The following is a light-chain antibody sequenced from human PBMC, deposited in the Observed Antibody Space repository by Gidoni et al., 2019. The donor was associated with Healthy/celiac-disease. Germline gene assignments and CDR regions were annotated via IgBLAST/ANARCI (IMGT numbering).Light chain of an antibody. V-gene: IGKV1-39*01. CDR3: QQSYSTPPT. J-gene: IGKJ1*01. CDR1: QSISSY. Sequence: DIQMTQSPSSLSASVGDRVTITCRASQSISSYLIWYQQKPGKAPKLLIYAASSLQSRVPSRFSGSGSGTDFTLTISSLQPEDFATYYCQQSYSTPPTFGQGTKVEIK. CDR2: AAS.